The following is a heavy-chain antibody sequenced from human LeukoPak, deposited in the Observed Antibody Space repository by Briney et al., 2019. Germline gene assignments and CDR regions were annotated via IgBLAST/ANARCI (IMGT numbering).Heavy chain of an antibody. CDR1: GFTFSDYY. CDR2: ISSSGSTV. CDR3: ARVGIAVAGPDY. D-gene: IGHD6-19*01. Sequence: RGSLRLSCAASGFTFSDYYMSWIRQAPGKGLEWVSYISSSGSTVYYADSVKGRFTISRVNAKNSLYLQMNSLRAEDTAVYYCARVGIAVAGPDYWGQGTLVTVSS. V-gene: IGHV3-11*01. J-gene: IGHJ4*02.